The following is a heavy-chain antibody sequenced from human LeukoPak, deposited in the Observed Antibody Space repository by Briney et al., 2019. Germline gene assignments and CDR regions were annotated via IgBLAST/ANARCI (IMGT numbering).Heavy chain of an antibody. CDR2: LNPSSGST. CDR1: GYTFTNYY. D-gene: IGHD5-24*01. J-gene: IGHJ5*02. CDR3: ARDEATGWFDP. V-gene: IGHV1-46*01. Sequence: GASVKVSCKASGYTFTNYYMHWVRQAPGRGFEWMGILNPSSGSTAYAQKFQGRVTMTRDTSTSTVYMELSSLRSEDTAVYYCARDEATGWFDPWGQGTLVIVFS.